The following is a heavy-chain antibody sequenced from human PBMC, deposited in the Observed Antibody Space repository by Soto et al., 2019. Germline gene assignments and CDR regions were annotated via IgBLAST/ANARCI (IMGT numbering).Heavy chain of an antibody. D-gene: IGHD5-12*01. Sequence: GASVTVSCKASGYPFTIYGIIWVRQAPGQGLEWVAWISAYNGKRDTAEKFQGRVTMTLDTSTDTAHMELGDLTSADTAVYYCARGRIVASIHDAFEIWGQGTKVTVS. CDR3: ARGRIVASIHDAFEI. CDR2: ISAYNGKR. J-gene: IGHJ3*02. V-gene: IGHV1-18*01. CDR1: GYPFTIYG.